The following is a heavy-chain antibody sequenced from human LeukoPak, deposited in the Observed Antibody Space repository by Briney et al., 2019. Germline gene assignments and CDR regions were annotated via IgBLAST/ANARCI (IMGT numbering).Heavy chain of an antibody. D-gene: IGHD3-22*01. CDR3: ARDQGYYDSSGTFDY. CDR2: ISGSSSYI. V-gene: IGHV3-21*01. J-gene: IGHJ4*02. Sequence: GGSLRLSCAASGFTFSGYDMNWVRQAPGKGLEWVSSISGSSSYIYYADSVKGRFTISRDNAKNSLYLQMNSLRAEDTAVYYCARDQGYYDSSGTFDYWGQGTLVTVSS. CDR1: GFTFSGYD.